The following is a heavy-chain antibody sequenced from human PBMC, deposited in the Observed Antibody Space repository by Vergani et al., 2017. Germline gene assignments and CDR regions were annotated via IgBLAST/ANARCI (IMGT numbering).Heavy chain of an antibody. J-gene: IGHJ4*02. CDR2: ISSSSSYI. D-gene: IGHD3-22*01. CDR1: GFTFSSYS. V-gene: IGHV3-21*04. CDR3: AKSELVVVNPSYFDY. Sequence: EVQLVESGGGLVKPGGSLRLSCAASGFTFSSYSMNWVRQAPGKGLEWVSSISSSSSYIYYADSVKGRFTNSRDNAKNSLYLQMNSLRAEDTALYYCAKSELVVVNPSYFDYWGQGTLVTVSS.